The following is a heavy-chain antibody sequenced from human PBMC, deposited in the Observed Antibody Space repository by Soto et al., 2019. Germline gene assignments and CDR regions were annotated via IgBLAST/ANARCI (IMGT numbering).Heavy chain of an antibody. Sequence: ASVKVSCKASGGTFSSYAISWVRQAPGQGLEWMGGIIPIFGTANYAQKFQGRVTITADESTSTAYMELSSLRSEDTAVYYCASRYCSSTSCYGESYYYYGMDVWGQGTTVTVSS. V-gene: IGHV1-69*13. D-gene: IGHD2-2*01. CDR2: IIPIFGTA. CDR1: GGTFSSYA. CDR3: ASRYCSSTSCYGESYYYYGMDV. J-gene: IGHJ6*02.